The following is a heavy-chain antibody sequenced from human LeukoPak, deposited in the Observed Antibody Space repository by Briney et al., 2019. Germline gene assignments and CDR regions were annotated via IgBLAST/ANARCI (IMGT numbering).Heavy chain of an antibody. D-gene: IGHD6-13*01. CDR3: ARVCSRSWFCAFDI. CDR1: GGSISSYY. CDR2: IYYSGST. J-gene: IGHJ3*02. V-gene: IGHV4-59*01. Sequence: SETLSLTCTVSGGSISSYYWSWIRQPPGKVLEWIGYIYYSGSTNYNPSLKSRVTISVVTSKNQLSLKLSSVTAADTAVYYCARVCSRSWFCAFDIWGQGTMVTVSS.